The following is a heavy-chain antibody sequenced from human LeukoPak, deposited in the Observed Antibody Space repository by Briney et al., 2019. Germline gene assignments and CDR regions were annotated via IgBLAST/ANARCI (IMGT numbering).Heavy chain of an antibody. J-gene: IGHJ5*02. CDR2: ISGSGGST. CDR1: GFTFSSYG. Sequence: GGSLRLSCAASGFTFSSYGMSWVRQAPGKGLEWVSAISGSGGSTYYADSVKGRFAISRDDSKNTLYLQMNSLRAEDTAVYYCARNLPERSRLITMIRGVRSWFDPWGQGTLVTVSS. CDR3: ARNLPERSRLITMIRGVRSWFDP. D-gene: IGHD3-10*01. V-gene: IGHV3-23*01.